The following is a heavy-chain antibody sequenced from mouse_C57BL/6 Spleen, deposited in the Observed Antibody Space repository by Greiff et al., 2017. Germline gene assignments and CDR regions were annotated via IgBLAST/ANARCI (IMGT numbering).Heavy chain of an antibody. J-gene: IGHJ4*01. D-gene: IGHD3-2*02. CDR3: ARRLTMDY. V-gene: IGHV5-17*01. CDR2: ISSGSSTI. CDR1: GFTFSDYG. Sequence: EVKLMESGGGLVKPGGSLKLSCAASGFTFSDYGMHWVRQAPEKGLEWVAYISSGSSTIYYADTVKGRFTISRDNAKNTLCLQMTSLRSEDTAMYYCARRLTMDYWGQGTSVTVSS.